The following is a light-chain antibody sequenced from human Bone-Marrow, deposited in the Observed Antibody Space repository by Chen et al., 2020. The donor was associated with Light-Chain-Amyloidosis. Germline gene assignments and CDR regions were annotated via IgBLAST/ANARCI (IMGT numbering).Light chain of an antibody. CDR3: QSADSSGTYEVI. Sequence: SYELTQPPSVSVSQGQTARITCSGDDLPTKYAYWYQQKPGQAPVLVIHRDTERPSGISERFSGSSSGTTATLTISGAQAEDEADYHCQSADSSGTYEVIFGGGTKLTVL. CDR1: DLPTKY. J-gene: IGLJ2*01. V-gene: IGLV3-25*03. CDR2: RDT.